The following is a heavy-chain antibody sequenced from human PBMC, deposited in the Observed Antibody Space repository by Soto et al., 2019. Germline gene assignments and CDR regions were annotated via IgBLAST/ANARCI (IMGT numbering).Heavy chain of an antibody. D-gene: IGHD7-27*01. CDR2: IKPDGSER. CDR1: GFTFGTYW. J-gene: IGHJ4*02. V-gene: IGHV3-7*04. Sequence: EVQLVESGGGLVQPGGSLRLSCAASGFTFGTYWMTWVRQPPGKGLECVADIKPDGSERYYVDSVKGRFTISRDNAKNSLYLHMNSLRAEDTAGYYCATDLNWEHYWGQGTLVTVSS. CDR3: ATDLNWEHY.